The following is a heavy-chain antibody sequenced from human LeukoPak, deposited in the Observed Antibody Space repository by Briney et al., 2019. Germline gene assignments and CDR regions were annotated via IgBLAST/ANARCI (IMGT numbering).Heavy chain of an antibody. J-gene: IGHJ4*01. CDR2: ISANGHNT. V-gene: IGHV3-23*01. CDR1: GFTFNKYA. Sequence: GGSLRLSCAASGFTFNKYAMTWVRQAPGKGLEWVSVISANGHNTHYVDSVEGRFTISRDNFKNMMYLQMDSLRVEDTAVYYCTLRTDYWGQGILVSVSS. CDR3: TLRTDY.